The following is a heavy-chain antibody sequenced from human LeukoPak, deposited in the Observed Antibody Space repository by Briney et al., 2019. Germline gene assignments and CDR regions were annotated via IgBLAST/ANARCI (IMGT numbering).Heavy chain of an antibody. CDR1: GYTFSDYY. D-gene: IGHD2-2*01. CDR3: ARAYCSTTTCPWGYYHYSVDV. CDR2: INPNSGGT. Sequence: ASVKVSCKASGYTFSDYYIHWVRQAPGQGLEWMGWINPNSGGTDYAQKFQGRVTMTRDTSINTAYMDLSRLTSDDTAVYYCARAYCSTTTCPWGYYHYSVDVWGKGTTVTVSS. J-gene: IGHJ6*03. V-gene: IGHV1-2*02.